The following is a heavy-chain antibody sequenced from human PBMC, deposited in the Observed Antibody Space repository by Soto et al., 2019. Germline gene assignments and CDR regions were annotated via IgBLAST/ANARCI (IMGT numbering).Heavy chain of an antibody. CDR3: AHRVLRTVFGLVTTTAIYFDF. J-gene: IGHJ4*02. Sequence: QITLNESGPTQVKPRQTLTLTCTFSGFSLTTSGVGVGWIRQSPGKAPEWLALIYWDDDKRYSPSLKSRLTITKYTSKNQVVLTTADLDPADTATYYCAHRVLRTVFGLVTTTAIYFDFWGQGTPVAVSS. CDR1: GFSLTTSGVG. D-gene: IGHD3-3*01. V-gene: IGHV2-5*02. CDR2: IYWDDDK.